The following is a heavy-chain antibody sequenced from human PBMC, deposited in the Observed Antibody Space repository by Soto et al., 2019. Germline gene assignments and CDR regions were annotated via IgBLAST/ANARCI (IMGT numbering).Heavy chain of an antibody. D-gene: IGHD3-22*01. Sequence: SETLSLTCTVSGGSVSSGSYYWSWIRQPPGKGLEWIGYIYYSGSTNYNPSLKSRVTISVDTSKNQFSLKLSSVTAADTAVYYCAKEGWHYYDSRRYPHFDYWGQGTLVTVSS. CDR1: GGSVSSGSYY. CDR2: IYYSGST. CDR3: AKEGWHYYDSRRYPHFDY. V-gene: IGHV4-61*01. J-gene: IGHJ4*02.